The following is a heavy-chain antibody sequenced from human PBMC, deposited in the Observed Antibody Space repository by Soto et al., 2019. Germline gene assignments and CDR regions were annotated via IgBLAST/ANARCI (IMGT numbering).Heavy chain of an antibody. CDR3: AQDPTPQWLISYYFDY. J-gene: IGHJ4*02. V-gene: IGHV3-23*01. CDR1: GFTFANYA. CDR2: ISNSGGAT. D-gene: IGHD6-19*01. Sequence: PGGSLRLSCAASGFTFANYAMSWVRQAPGKGLEWVSAISNSGGATYYADSVKGRFAISRDNSRNTLYLQLTSLRAEDTVVYYCAQDPTPQWLISYYFDYWGQGTLVTVSS.